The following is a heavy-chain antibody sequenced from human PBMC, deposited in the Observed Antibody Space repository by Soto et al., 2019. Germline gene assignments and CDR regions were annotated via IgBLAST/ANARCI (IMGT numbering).Heavy chain of an antibody. CDR1: GFTFSYYW. J-gene: IGHJ3*02. CDR2: MHSDGSST. V-gene: IGHV3-74*01. CDR3: ARGDRGAFDI. Sequence: EVQLVESGGVLVQPGESLRLSCAASGFTFSYYWMHWVRQAPGKGLVWVSRMHSDGSSTTYAESVKGRFTISRDNARNTVYLQMNSLRVEDTAVYYCARGDRGAFDIWGQGTVVTVSS. D-gene: IGHD1-26*01.